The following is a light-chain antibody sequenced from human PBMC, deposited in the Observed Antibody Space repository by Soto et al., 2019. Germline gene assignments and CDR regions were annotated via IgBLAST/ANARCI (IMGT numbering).Light chain of an antibody. CDR2: AAS. CDR1: QGVSSY. J-gene: IGKJ5*01. V-gene: IGKV1-9*01. Sequence: IQLTQSPSSLSASVGDRVTITCRASQGVSSYLAWYQQIPGKAPKLLIYAASTLQSGVPSRFSGSGSGTDFTLTISSLQPEDFATYYCQQLATYPITFGQGTRLEIK. CDR3: QQLATYPIT.